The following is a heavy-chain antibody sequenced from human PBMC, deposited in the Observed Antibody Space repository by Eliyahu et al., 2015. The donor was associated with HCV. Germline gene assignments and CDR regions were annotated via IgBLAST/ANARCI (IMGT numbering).Heavy chain of an antibody. D-gene: IGHD3-10*01. CDR3: ARGGIYGSGSYYPGPTATGAFDI. J-gene: IGHJ3*02. CDR2: INPSGGST. Sequence: QVQLVQSGAEVKKPGASVKVSCKASGYTFXSYYMHWVRXAPGQGLEWMGIINPSGGSTSYEQKFQGRVTMTRDTSTSTVYMELSSLRSEDTAVYYCARGGIYGSGSYYPGPTATGAFDIWGQGTMVTVSS. V-gene: IGHV1-46*01. CDR1: GYTFXSYY.